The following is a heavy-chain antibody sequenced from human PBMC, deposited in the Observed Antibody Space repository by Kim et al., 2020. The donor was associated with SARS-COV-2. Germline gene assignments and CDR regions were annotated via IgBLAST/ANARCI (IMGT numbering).Heavy chain of an antibody. D-gene: IGHD3-10*01. CDR1: GYTFTSYA. J-gene: IGHJ5*02. V-gene: IGHV7-4-1*02. CDR3: ARCGNPRSLWFGELSENWFDP. Sequence: ASVKVSCKASGYTFTSYAMNWVRQAPGQGLEWMGWINTNTGNPTYAQGFTGRFVFSLDTSVSTAYLQISSLKAEDTAVYYCARCGNPRSLWFGELSENWFDPWGQGTLVTVSS. CDR2: INTNTGNP.